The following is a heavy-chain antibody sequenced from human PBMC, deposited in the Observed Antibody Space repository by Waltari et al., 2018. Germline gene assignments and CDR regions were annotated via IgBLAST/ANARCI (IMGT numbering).Heavy chain of an antibody. D-gene: IGHD4-17*01. CDR3: AAVPDGDYASALDF. V-gene: IGHV3-23*01. Sequence: ERQLLESGGGLVRPGGCLTLSCEASGFPFSDFGMAWVRQATGKEPEWVALIREYDVEASYAGPVEGRFTISRENSKNTLCLQRKALRDDETAFYYCAAVPDGDYASALDFWGQGALVAVSS. CDR2: IREYDVEA. J-gene: IGHJ4*02. CDR1: GFPFSDFG.